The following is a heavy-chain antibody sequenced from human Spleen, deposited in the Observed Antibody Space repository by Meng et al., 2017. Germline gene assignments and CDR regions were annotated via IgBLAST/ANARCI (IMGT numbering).Heavy chain of an antibody. CDR1: GYSISSGYY. Sequence: SETLSLTCAVSGYSISSGYYWGWIRQPPGKGLEWIGSIYHSGSTYYNPSLKSRVTISVDTSKNQFSLKLSSVTAADTAVYYCAKNYGSGKFDPWGQGTLVTVSS. CDR3: AKNYGSGKFDP. D-gene: IGHD3-10*01. CDR2: IYHSGST. J-gene: IGHJ5*02. V-gene: IGHV4-38-2*01.